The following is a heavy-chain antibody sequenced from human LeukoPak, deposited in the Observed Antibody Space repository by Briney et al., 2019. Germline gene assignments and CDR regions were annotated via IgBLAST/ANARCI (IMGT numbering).Heavy chain of an antibody. Sequence: GGSLRLSWAASGFTFSSYGMPWVRQAPGKGLEWVAFIRYDGSNKYYADAVKGRFTISRDNSKNTVYLQMNSLRAEDTAVYYCAKDRSRALRFDPWGQGTLVTVSS. J-gene: IGHJ5*02. CDR2: IRYDGSNK. V-gene: IGHV3-30*02. D-gene: IGHD2-15*01. CDR3: AKDRSRALRFDP. CDR1: GFTFSSYG.